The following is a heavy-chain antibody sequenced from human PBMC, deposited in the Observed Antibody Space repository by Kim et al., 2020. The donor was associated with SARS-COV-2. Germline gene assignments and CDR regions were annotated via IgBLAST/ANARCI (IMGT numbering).Heavy chain of an antibody. Sequence: CQGRVTMTRDTSTSQVYMELSSLRSEDTAVYYCARGGGTVTSHPTNWFDPWGQGTLVTVSS. J-gene: IGHJ5*02. V-gene: IGHV1-46*01. D-gene: IGHD4-17*01. CDR3: ARGGGTVTSHPTNWFDP.